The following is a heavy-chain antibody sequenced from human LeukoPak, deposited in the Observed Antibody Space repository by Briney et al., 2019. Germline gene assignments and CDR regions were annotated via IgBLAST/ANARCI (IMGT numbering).Heavy chain of an antibody. CDR3: ARDEYYYDSSGYQRYNWFDP. CDR2: IYHSGST. D-gene: IGHD3-22*01. CDR1: GGSISSGGYS. V-gene: IGHV4-30-2*01. J-gene: IGHJ5*02. Sequence: KPSQTLSLTCAVSGGSISSGGYSWSWIRQPPGKGLEWIGYIYHSGSTYYNPSLKSRVTISVDRSKNQFSLKLSSVTAADMAVYYCARDEYYYDSSGYQRYNWFDPWGQGTLVTVSS.